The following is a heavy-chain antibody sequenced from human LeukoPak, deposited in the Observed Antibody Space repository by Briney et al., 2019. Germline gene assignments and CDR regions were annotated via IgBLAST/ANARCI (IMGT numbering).Heavy chain of an antibody. J-gene: IGHJ5*02. D-gene: IGHD3-10*01. CDR2: IYYSGST. V-gene: IGHV4-39*01. CDR3: ARHSRITMVRGVMPNWFDP. Sequence: TSETLSLTCTVSGYSISSSYYWGWIRQPPGKGLEWIGSIYYSGSTYYNPSLKSRVTISVDTSKNQFSLKLSSVTAADTAVYYCARHSRITMVRGVMPNWFDPWGQGTLVTVSS. CDR1: GYSISSSYY.